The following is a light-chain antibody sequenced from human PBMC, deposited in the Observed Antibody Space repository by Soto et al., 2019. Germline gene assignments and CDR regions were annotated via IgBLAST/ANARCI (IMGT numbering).Light chain of an antibody. J-gene: IGKJ1*01. Sequence: DIQMTQSPSTLSASVGDRVTITCRASQTIFRWLAWYQQRPGKAPNLLISDASDLQSGVPSRFSGSGSGAEFTLTIGRLQADDFATYYCQQYNSYPWTFGQGTKVEF. V-gene: IGKV1-5*01. CDR1: QTIFRW. CDR3: QQYNSYPWT. CDR2: DAS.